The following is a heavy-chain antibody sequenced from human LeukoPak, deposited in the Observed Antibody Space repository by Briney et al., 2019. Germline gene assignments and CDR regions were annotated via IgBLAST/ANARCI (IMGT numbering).Heavy chain of an antibody. D-gene: IGHD6-19*01. Sequence: GGSLRLSCAASGFTVSSNYMSWVRQAPGKGLEWVSVIYSGGSTYYADSVKGRFTISGDNSKNTLYLQMNSLRAEDTAVYYCARVKSSGWYSDYWGQGTLVTVSS. CDR1: GFTVSSNY. J-gene: IGHJ4*02. CDR2: IYSGGST. CDR3: ARVKSSGWYSDY. V-gene: IGHV3-53*01.